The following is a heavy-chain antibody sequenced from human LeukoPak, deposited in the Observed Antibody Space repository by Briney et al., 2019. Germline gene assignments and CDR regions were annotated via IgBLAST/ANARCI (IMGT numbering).Heavy chain of an antibody. V-gene: IGHV3-9*01. D-gene: IGHD3-22*01. CDR1: GFTFDDYA. CDR2: ISWNSGSI. J-gene: IGHJ4*02. CDR3: AKGDYYYDSSLDY. Sequence: GGSLRLSCAASGFTFDDYAMHWVRQAPGKGLEWVSGISWNSGSIGYADSVKGRFTISRDNAKSSLYLQMNSLRAEDTALYYCAKGDYYYDSSLDYWGQGTLVTVSS.